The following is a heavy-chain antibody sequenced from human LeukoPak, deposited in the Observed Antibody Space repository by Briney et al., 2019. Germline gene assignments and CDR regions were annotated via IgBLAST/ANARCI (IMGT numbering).Heavy chain of an antibody. CDR3: ARVVRPISSRGGSPTGLTPGYFDY. D-gene: IGHD2-15*01. CDR1: GGSISSGSYY. V-gene: IGHV4-61*02. CDR2: IYTSGST. Sequence: SQTLSLTCTVSGGSISSGSYYWSWIRQPAGKGLEWIGRIYTSGSTNYNPSLKSRVTISVDTSKNQFSLKLSSVTAADTAVYYCARVVRPISSRGGSPTGLTPGYFDYWGQGTLVTVSS. J-gene: IGHJ4*02.